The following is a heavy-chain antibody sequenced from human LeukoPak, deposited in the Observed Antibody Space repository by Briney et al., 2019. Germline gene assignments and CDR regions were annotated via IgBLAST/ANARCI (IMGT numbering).Heavy chain of an antibody. J-gene: IGHJ4*02. CDR1: GFTFNTYD. Sequence: GGSLRLSCAASGFTFNTYDMSWVRQAPGKGLEWVSAISGSGGTTYYADSVKGRFTISRDNSKNTLYLQMNSLRAEDTAVYYCAKYSRPPSIDYWGQGTLVTVSS. CDR3: AKYSRPPSIDY. CDR2: ISGSGGTT. D-gene: IGHD6-13*01. V-gene: IGHV3-23*01.